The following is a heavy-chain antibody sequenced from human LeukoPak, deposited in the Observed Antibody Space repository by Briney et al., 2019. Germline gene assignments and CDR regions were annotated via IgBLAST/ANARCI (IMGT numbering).Heavy chain of an antibody. V-gene: IGHV4-34*01. CDR3: ARGIPFDP. J-gene: IGHJ5*02. Sequence: SSETLSLTCTVSGGSISGYYWSWIRQPPGKGLEWIGEINHSGSTNYNPSLKSRVTISVDTSKNQFSLKLSSVTAADTAVYYCARGIPFDPWGQGTLVTVSS. CDR2: INHSGST. CDR1: GGSISGYY.